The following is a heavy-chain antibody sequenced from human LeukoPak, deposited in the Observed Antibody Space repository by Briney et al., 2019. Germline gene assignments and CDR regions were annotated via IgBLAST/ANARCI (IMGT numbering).Heavy chain of an antibody. Sequence: GGSLRLSCAASGFIVSSNYMSWVRQAPGKGLEWVSIIYSDGSTYYADSVKGRFTISRDNSKNTLYLQMNSLRAEDTAVYYCAKEVDSGSYSAFDYWGQGTLVTVSS. CDR1: GFIVSSNY. D-gene: IGHD1-26*01. CDR3: AKEVDSGSYSAFDY. V-gene: IGHV3-53*01. J-gene: IGHJ4*02. CDR2: IYSDGST.